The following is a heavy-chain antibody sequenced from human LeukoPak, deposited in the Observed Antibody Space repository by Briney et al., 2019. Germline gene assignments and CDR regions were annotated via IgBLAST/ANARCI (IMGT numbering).Heavy chain of an antibody. CDR2: INHSGST. CDR1: GGSFSGYY. Sequence: PSETLSLTCAVYGGSFSGYYWSWIRQPPGKGLEWIGEINHSGSTNYNPSLKSRVTISVDTSKNQFSLKLSSVTAADTAVYYCARGVGQQVGATVFDYWGQGTLVTVSS. CDR3: ARGVGQQVGATVFDY. J-gene: IGHJ4*02. D-gene: IGHD1-26*01. V-gene: IGHV4-34*01.